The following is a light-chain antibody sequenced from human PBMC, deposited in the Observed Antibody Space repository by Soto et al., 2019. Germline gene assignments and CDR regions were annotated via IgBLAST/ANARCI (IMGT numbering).Light chain of an antibody. V-gene: IGKV1-17*01. Sequence: DIQMTQSPSSLSASVGDRVTITCRTSQSIDNYLNWYQQKPGKAPKLLMYAASTLQSGVPSRFSGSGSGTEFTLTISSLQPEDFATYYCLQYNTYPWTFGQGTKVDI. CDR3: LQYNTYPWT. J-gene: IGKJ1*01. CDR1: QSIDNY. CDR2: AAS.